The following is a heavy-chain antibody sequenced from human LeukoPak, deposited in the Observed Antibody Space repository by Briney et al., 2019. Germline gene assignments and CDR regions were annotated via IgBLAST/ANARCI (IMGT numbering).Heavy chain of an antibody. D-gene: IGHD4-17*01. CDR1: GGTFSSYA. J-gene: IGHJ4*02. V-gene: IGHV1-69*04. CDR3: ARESIAGGDYVGY. Sequence: ASVKLSCKASGGTFSSYAISWVRQPPGQGLEWMGRIIPILGIANYAQKFQGRVTITADKSTSTAYMELRSLRSEDTAVYYCARESIAGGDYVGYWGQGTLVTVSS. CDR2: IIPILGIA.